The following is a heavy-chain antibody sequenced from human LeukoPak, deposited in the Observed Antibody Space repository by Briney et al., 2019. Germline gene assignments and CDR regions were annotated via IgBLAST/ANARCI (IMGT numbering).Heavy chain of an antibody. J-gene: IGHJ4*02. Sequence: PGGSLRLSCAASGFTFTDYYMTWIRQAPGRGLEWVSYISGSNTDAKYADSVKGRFTISTDNAANSLYLQMNSLKAEDTAVYYCARCSTGSMDSWGQGTLVTVSS. CDR1: GFTFTDYY. CDR3: ARCSTGSMDS. V-gene: IGHV3-11*03. D-gene: IGHD1-1*01. CDR2: ISGSNTDA.